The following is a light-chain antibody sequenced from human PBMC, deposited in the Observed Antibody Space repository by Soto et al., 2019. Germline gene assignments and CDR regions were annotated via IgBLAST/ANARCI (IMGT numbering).Light chain of an antibody. CDR1: QNVISSH. V-gene: IGKV3-15*01. Sequence: IVLTQSPAALSLSTGERATLSCGARQNVISSHLAWYQQKPGLAPSLLIYGASTRATGIPARFSGSGSGTEFTLTISSLQSEDFAVYYCQQYNIWPRTFGQGTKVDIK. CDR2: GAS. CDR3: QQYNIWPRT. J-gene: IGKJ1*01.